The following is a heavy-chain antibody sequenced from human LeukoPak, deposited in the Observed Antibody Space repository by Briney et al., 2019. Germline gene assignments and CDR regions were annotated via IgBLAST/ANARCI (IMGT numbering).Heavy chain of an antibody. J-gene: IGHJ4*02. CDR3: ATSGGYYQFDY. CDR1: GFTVSSNY. Sequence: GGSLRLSCAASGFTVSSNYMNWVRQAPGKGLEWVSVIYSGGSTYFVDSVKGRFTISRDNSKNTLYLQMNSLRADDTAVYYCATSGGYYQFDYWGQGTLVTVSS. D-gene: IGHD1-26*01. CDR2: IYSGGST. V-gene: IGHV3-53*01.